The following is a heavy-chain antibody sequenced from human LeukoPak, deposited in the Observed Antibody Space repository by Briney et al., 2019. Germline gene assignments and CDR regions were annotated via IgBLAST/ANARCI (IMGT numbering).Heavy chain of an antibody. Sequence: GGSLRLSYSLSGFTFNNSPMHYLRQAPGKGLEYVSGISSNGGSTYYADSVKGRFVISRDNSKNTVYLQMNSLRAEDTAVYYCAKVLSGSQDYWGQGTLVTVFS. CDR3: AKVLSGSQDY. V-gene: IGHV3-64*04. J-gene: IGHJ4*02. CDR2: ISSNGGST. CDR1: GFTFNNSP. D-gene: IGHD1-26*01.